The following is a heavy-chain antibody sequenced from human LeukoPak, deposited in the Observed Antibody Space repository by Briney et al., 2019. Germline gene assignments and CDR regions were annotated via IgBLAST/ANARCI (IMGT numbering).Heavy chain of an antibody. CDR1: GGSISSSSYY. D-gene: IGHD6-13*01. CDR3: ARWGIAAAGTGAFDI. CDR2: IYYSGST. J-gene: IGHJ3*02. V-gene: IGHV4-39*01. Sequence: SETLSLTCTVSGGSISSSSYYWGWIRQPLGKGLEWIGSIYYSGSTYYNPSLKSRVTISVDTSKNQFSLKLSSVTAADTAVYYCARWGIAAAGTGAFDIWGQGTMVTVSS.